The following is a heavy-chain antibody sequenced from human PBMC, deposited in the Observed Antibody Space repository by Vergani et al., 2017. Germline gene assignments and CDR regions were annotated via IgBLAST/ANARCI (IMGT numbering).Heavy chain of an antibody. D-gene: IGHD1-1*01. V-gene: IGHV3-30*03. CDR3: ATKSCGTPGCQIGYFRE. CDR1: GFTSSYYG. J-gene: IGHJ1*01. Sequence: QVHLVESGGGVVQPGRSLRLSCVVSGFTSSYYGMHWVRQAPGKGREWVAVISYDGTKKYYADSVKGRFTISRDNSKSTLYLQMNSLRTEDTAVYYCATKSCGTPGCQIGYFREWVQGTLVTVSS. CDR2: ISYDGTKK.